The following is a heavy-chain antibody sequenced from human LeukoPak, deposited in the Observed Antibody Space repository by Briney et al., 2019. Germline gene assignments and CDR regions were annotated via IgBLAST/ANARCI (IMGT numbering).Heavy chain of an antibody. V-gene: IGHV3-23*01. D-gene: IGHD2-8*01. J-gene: IGHJ4*02. CDR1: GFTFSSYA. CDR2: ISGSGGTT. CDR3: VKGGNGYCTNGICSPWVVAAIDN. Sequence: GGSLRLSCAAYGFTFSSYAMSWVRQAPGKGLKWVSGISGSGGTTHYADSVKGRFTISRDNSKNTLYLQMNSLRAGDTAVYYCVKGGNGYCTNGICSPWVVAAIDNWGQGTLVTVSS.